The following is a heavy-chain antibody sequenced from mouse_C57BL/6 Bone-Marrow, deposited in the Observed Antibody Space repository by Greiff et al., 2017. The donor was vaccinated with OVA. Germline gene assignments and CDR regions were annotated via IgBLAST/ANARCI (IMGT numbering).Heavy chain of an antibody. CDR2: ISSGGSYT. CDR3: TRDPYGNCVWFAY. J-gene: IGHJ3*01. Sequence: EVMLVESGGDLVKPGGSLKLSCAASGFTFSSYGMSWVRQTPDKRLEWVATISSGGSYTYYPDSVKGRFTLTGDKAKNTLYLQMSSLKSEDTAMYFCTRDPYGNCVWFAYWGQGTLVTVSA. V-gene: IGHV5-6*02. D-gene: IGHD2-1*01. CDR1: GFTFSSYG.